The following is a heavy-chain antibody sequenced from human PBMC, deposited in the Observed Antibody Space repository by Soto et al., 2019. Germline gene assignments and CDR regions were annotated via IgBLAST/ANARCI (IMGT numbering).Heavy chain of an antibody. Sequence: QVQLVQSGGEVKKPGASVKVSCKASAYTFTNYGISWVRQAPGQGLEWMGWISAYNGNINYAQKFQGRITLTTDASTNTAYMELQILRSDDTAMYYCALGRGVVIPAGTPDAFDVWGQGTMVTVSS. D-gene: IGHD6-13*01. CDR1: AYTFTNYG. CDR3: ALGRGVVIPAGTPDAFDV. V-gene: IGHV1-18*01. J-gene: IGHJ3*01. CDR2: ISAYNGNI.